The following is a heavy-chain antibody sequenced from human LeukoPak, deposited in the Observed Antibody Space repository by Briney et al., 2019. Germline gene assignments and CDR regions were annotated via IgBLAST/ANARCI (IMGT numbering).Heavy chain of an antibody. Sequence: GGSLRLSCAASGFTFSSSWMSWVRQAPGRGLEWVSNIKQDGSEKYYVDSVKGRFTISRDNAKNSLYLQMNSMRAEDTAVYYCARYDFWSGYSGRYYYYYGMDVWGQGTTVTVSS. CDR1: GFTFSSSW. D-gene: IGHD3-3*01. J-gene: IGHJ6*02. CDR2: IKQDGSEK. V-gene: IGHV3-7*01. CDR3: ARYDFWSGYSGRYYYYYGMDV.